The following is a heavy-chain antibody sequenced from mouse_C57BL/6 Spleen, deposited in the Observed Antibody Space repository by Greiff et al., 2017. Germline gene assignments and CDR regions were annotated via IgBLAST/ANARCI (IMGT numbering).Heavy chain of an antibody. Sequence: VKLVESGAELVKPGASVKISCKASGYTFTDYYINWVKQRPGQGLEWIGKIGPGSGSTYYNEKFKGKATLTADKSSSTAYMQLSSLTSEDSAVYFCAREERTVVATPYFAYWGQGTLVTVSA. V-gene: IGHV1-77*01. CDR2: IGPGSGST. CDR3: AREERTVVATPYFAY. D-gene: IGHD1-1*01. CDR1: GYTFTDYY. J-gene: IGHJ3*01.